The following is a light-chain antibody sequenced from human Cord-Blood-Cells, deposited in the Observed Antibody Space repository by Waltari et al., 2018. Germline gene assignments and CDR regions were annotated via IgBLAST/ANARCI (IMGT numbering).Light chain of an antibody. V-gene: IGKV1-39*01. Sequence: DIQVTLSHSSLSASVGDRITITCRASQSISSYLNWYQQKPGKAPKLLIYAASSLQSGVPSRFSGSGSGTDFTLTISSLQPEDFATYYCQQSYSTPYSFGQGTKLEIK. J-gene: IGKJ2*03. CDR3: QQSYSTPYS. CDR1: QSISSY. CDR2: AAS.